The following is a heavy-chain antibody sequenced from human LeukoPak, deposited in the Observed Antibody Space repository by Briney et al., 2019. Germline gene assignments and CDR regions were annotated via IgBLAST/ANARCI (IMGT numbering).Heavy chain of an antibody. J-gene: IGHJ4*02. CDR1: GFTFSDYY. CDR2: IYSGGST. Sequence: PGGSLRLSCAASGFTFSDYYMSWIRQAPGKGLEWVSVIYSGGSTYYADSVKGRFTISRDNSKNTLYLQMNSLRAEDTAVYYCARVYRYFDWLLFDYWGQGTLVTVSS. V-gene: IGHV3-53*01. D-gene: IGHD3-9*01. CDR3: ARVYRYFDWLLFDY.